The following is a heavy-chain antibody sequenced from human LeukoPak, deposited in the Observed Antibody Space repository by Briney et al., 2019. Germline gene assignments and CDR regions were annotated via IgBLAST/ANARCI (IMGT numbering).Heavy chain of an antibody. Sequence: PGGSLRLSCAASGFTFSSNWMHWVRQAPGKGLVWVSRISGDGSTTNYADSVKGRFTISRDSAKNTLYLQMDSLRAEDTAVYYCARGQNTMGYWGQGTLVTVSS. CDR3: ARGQNTMGY. D-gene: IGHD3-10*01. V-gene: IGHV3-74*01. CDR2: ISGDGSTT. J-gene: IGHJ4*02. CDR1: GFTFSSNW.